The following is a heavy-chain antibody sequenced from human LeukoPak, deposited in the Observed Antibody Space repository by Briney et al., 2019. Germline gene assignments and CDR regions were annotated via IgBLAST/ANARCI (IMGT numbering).Heavy chain of an antibody. Sequence: PGGSLRLSCAASGFIFSDYYMSWIRQAPGKGLEWVSGIGGSGGATYYADSVKGRFTISRDNSRNTLYLQINSLRAEDTAVYYCAKVDWRSDCSAGSCPNWGQGTLVTVSS. D-gene: IGHD2-15*01. CDR1: GFIFSDYY. V-gene: IGHV3-23*01. CDR3: AKVDWRSDCSAGSCPN. J-gene: IGHJ4*02. CDR2: IGGSGGAT.